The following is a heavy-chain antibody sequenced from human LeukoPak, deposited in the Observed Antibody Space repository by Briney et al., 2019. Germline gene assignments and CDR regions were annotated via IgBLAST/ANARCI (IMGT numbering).Heavy chain of an antibody. J-gene: IGHJ4*02. CDR1: GGSISSSSYY. D-gene: IGHD3-16*02. V-gene: IGHV4-39*07. CDR3: ARDDIMITFGGVIPFDS. Sequence: SETLSLTCTVSGGSISSSSYYWGWIRQPPGKGLEWIGSIYHSGSTYYNPSLKSRVTISVDRSKNQFSLKLSSVTAADTVVYYCARDDIMITFGGVIPFDSWGQGTLVTVSS. CDR2: IYHSGST.